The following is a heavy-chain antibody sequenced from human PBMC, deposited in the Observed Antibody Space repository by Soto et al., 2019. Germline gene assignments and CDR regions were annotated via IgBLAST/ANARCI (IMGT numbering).Heavy chain of an antibody. V-gene: IGHV1-2*02. D-gene: IGHD3-3*01. J-gene: IGHJ6*02. CDR1: GYTFTDYY. CDR3: AKEIWSGPMDV. CDR2: INPNSGAT. Sequence: ASVKVSCKASGYTFTDYYLHWVRQAPGQGLEWMGWINPNSGATNYAQKFQGRVTMTRDTSLSTAYMALSSLRSDDTAVYYCAKEIWSGPMDVWGQGTTVTVSS.